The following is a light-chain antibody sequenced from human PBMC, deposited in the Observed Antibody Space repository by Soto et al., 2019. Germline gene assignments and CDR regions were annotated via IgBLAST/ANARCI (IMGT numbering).Light chain of an antibody. CDR3: QQSNNYPWT. CDR2: EAA. CDR1: QYIHNY. J-gene: IGKJ1*01. Sequence: DIQMTQSPSTLSASVGDRVTLTCRASQYIHNYFAWYQQKPGEAPKLLIYEAANLESGVPSRFSGSGTGTEFTLTISSLQPDDFATYYCQQSNNYPWTFGQGTRVEI. V-gene: IGKV1-5*03.